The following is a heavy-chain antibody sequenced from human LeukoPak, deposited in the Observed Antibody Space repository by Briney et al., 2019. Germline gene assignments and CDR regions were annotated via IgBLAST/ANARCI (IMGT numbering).Heavy chain of an antibody. J-gene: IGHJ3*02. CDR3: ARDPNGDYIGAFDM. CDR1: GFIFSNYA. Sequence: GGSLGLSCAASGFIFSNYALMWLRQSPGKGLEWVSAIRGSGGGTFYADSVKGRFTISRDNSKSTLYLQMNGLRAEDTAVYYCARDPNGDYIGAFDMWGRGTLVTVSS. V-gene: IGHV3-23*01. D-gene: IGHD4-17*01. CDR2: IRGSGGGT.